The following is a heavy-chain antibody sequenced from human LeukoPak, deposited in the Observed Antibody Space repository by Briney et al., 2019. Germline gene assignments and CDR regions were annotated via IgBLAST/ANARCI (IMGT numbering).Heavy chain of an antibody. CDR1: GFTFSSYA. J-gene: IGHJ4*02. V-gene: IGHV3-30-3*01. D-gene: IGHD1-26*01. Sequence: GGSLRLSCAASGFTFSSYAMHWVRQAPGKGLEWVAVISYDGSNKYYADSVKGRFTISRDNSKNTLYLQMNSLRAEDTAVYYCARYLSGSYSPFDYWGQGTLVTVSS. CDR2: ISYDGSNK. CDR3: ARYLSGSYSPFDY.